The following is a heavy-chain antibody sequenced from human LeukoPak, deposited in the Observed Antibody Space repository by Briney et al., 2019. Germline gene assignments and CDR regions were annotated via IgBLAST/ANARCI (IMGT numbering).Heavy chain of an antibody. CDR1: GFTFSSYS. J-gene: IGHJ4*02. V-gene: IGHV3-21*01. Sequence: PGGSLRLSCAASGFTFSSYSMNWVRQAPGKGLEWVSSISSSSSYIYYADSVKGRFTISRDNAKNSLYLQMNSLRAEDTAVYYCARAREKQWLALRPEIDYWGQGTLVTVSS. CDR2: ISSSSSYI. D-gene: IGHD6-19*01. CDR3: ARAREKQWLALRPEIDY.